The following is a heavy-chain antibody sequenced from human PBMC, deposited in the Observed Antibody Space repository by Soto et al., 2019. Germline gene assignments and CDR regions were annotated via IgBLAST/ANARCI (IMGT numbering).Heavy chain of an antibody. Sequence: PWGALLLSWAASDLTFDDYTMHWVRQAPGKGLEWVSLISWDGGSTYYADSVKGRFTISRDNSKNSLYLQMNSLRTEDTALYYCAKDILTGYSIRGMDVWGQGTTVTVSS. CDR2: ISWDGGST. D-gene: IGHD3-9*01. V-gene: IGHV3-43*01. CDR1: DLTFDDYT. CDR3: AKDILTGYSIRGMDV. J-gene: IGHJ6*02.